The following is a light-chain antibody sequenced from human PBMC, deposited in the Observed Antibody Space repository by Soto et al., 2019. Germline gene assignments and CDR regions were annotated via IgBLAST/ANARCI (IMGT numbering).Light chain of an antibody. CDR3: ATWDDTLNGVV. CDR2: SNH. Sequence: QTVVTQPPSASGTPGQRVSISCSGSSSNIGNNTVNWYQQLPGTTPKLLMYSNHQRPSGVPDRFSGSKSGTSASLAISGLQSEDEALYYCATWDDTLNGVVFGGGTKLTVL. V-gene: IGLV1-44*01. J-gene: IGLJ3*02. CDR1: SSNIGNNT.